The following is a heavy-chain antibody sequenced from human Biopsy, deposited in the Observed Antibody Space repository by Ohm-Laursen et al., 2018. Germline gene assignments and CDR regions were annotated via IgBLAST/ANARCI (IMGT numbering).Heavy chain of an antibody. CDR2: ISASSSYI. CDR1: GVTLSGYG. J-gene: IGHJ5*01. V-gene: IGHV3-21*06. Sequence: PRLSCAASGVTLSGYGMNWVRQAPGKGLEWVSSISASSSYIHYADSVKGRFTVSRDNTKNSLYLQMNSLRAADTAIYYCATELLPPGVGGPWLDSWGQGTPVTVSS. CDR3: ATELLPPGVGGPWLDS. D-gene: IGHD3-10*01.